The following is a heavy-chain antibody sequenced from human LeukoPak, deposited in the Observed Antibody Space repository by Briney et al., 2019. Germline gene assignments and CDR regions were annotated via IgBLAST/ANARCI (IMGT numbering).Heavy chain of an antibody. V-gene: IGHV4-34*01. J-gene: IGHJ3*02. CDR3: ARYSYSRAFDI. CDR1: GGSFSGYY. Sequence: PSETLSLTCAVYGGSFSGYYWSWIRQPPGKGLEWIGEINHSGSTNYNPSLKSRVTISVDTSKNQFSLKLSSVTAADTAVYYCARYSYSRAFDIWGQGTMVTVSS. D-gene: IGHD1-26*01. CDR2: INHSGST.